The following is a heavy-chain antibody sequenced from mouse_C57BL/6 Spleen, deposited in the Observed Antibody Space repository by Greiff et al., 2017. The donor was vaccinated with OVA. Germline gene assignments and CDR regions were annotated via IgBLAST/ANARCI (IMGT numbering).Heavy chain of an antibody. CDR2: ISSGGSYT. CDR3: ARGDGRSPYYAMDY. D-gene: IGHD1-1*01. J-gene: IGHJ4*01. Sequence: EVQVVESGGDLVKPGGSLKLSCAASGFTFSSYGMSWVRQTPDKRLEWVATISSGGSYTYYPSSVKGRFTISRDNAKNHLYLQMSSLKSEDTAMYYCARGDGRSPYYAMDYWGQGTSVTVSS. V-gene: IGHV5-6*01. CDR1: GFTFSSYG.